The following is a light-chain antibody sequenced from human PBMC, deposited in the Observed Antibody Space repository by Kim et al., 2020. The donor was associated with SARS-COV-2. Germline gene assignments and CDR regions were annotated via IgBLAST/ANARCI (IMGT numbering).Light chain of an antibody. CDR3: QHYDHYPYT. V-gene: IGKV1-5*01. CDR2: DAS. Sequence: LSAYVGDIVTITCRASQRVRKWLDWYHQKPGKAPRLLIYDASTLQSGVPSRFSGGGSGTEFTLTISRLQSDDFGTYYCQHYDHYPYTFGQGTKLEI. CDR1: QRVRKW. J-gene: IGKJ2*01.